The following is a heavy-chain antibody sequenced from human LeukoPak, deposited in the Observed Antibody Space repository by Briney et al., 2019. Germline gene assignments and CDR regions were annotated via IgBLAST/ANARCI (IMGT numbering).Heavy chain of an antibody. CDR1: GFTFSGSS. V-gene: IGHV3-73*01. CDR3: TTSYSGNSWYDWFGP. Sequence: GGSLRLSCAASGFTFSGSSIHWVRQASGKGLEWVGLIRTKANTYATAYAASVSGRFAISRDDSKTTSYLQMNSLKTEDTALYFCTTSYSGNSWYDWFGPWGQGTLVTVSS. J-gene: IGHJ5*02. CDR2: IRTKANTYAT. D-gene: IGHD6-13*01.